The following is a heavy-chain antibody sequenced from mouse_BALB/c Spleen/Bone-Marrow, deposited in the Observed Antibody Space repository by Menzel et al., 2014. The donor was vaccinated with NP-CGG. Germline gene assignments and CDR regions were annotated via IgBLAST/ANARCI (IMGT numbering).Heavy chain of an antibody. CDR1: GYTFTSYY. CDR3: TRENYGFAY. V-gene: IGHV1S81*02. Sequence: VQLQQSGAELVKPGASVKLSCKASGYTFTSYYMYWVKQRPGQGLEWIGEISPSNGGTNFNEKFKSKATLTVDKSSSTAYMQLSSLTSEDSAVYYCTRENYGFAYWGQGTLVTVSA. CDR2: ISPSNGGT. J-gene: IGHJ3*01. D-gene: IGHD1-1*02.